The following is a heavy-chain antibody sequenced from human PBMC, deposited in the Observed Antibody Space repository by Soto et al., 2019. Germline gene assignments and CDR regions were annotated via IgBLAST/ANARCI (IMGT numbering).Heavy chain of an antibody. J-gene: IGHJ4*02. CDR2: VNPSGGHT. V-gene: IGHV1-46*01. Sequence: QVQLMQSGAEVKKPGASVKVSCKASGDTFTDYYIHWVRQAPGQGLEWMGTVNPSGGHTTYAQHFLGRGTMTRDTSPSALYMERTSLTSDHTALYYCARGGHVVVVTAALDYWGQGTLVTVSS. CDR1: GDTFTDYY. D-gene: IGHD2-21*02. CDR3: ARGGHVVVVTAALDY.